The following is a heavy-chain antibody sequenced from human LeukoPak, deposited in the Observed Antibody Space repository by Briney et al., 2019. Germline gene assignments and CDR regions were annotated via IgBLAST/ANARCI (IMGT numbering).Heavy chain of an antibody. Sequence: GGSLRLSCAASGFTFSSYGMHWVRQAPGKGLEWVAVISYDGSNKYYADSVKGRFTVSRDNSENTLYLQMNSLRAEDTAVYYCGKVIHESGSYFHRPSFDYWGQGTLVTGSS. CDR3: GKVIHESGSYFHRPSFDY. J-gene: IGHJ4*02. D-gene: IGHD3-10*01. CDR1: GFTFSSYG. V-gene: IGHV3-30*18. CDR2: ISYDGSNK.